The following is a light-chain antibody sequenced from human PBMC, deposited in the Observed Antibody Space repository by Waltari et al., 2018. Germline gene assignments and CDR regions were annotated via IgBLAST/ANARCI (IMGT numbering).Light chain of an antibody. V-gene: IGLV2-14*03. CDR1: SSDVGGYNY. J-gene: IGLJ1*01. CDR3: SSYTSSSTIYV. Sequence: QSALTQPASVSGSPGQSITISCTGTSSDVGGYNYVSLYQQHPGKAPKLMIYDVSNRPSGVSNRFSGSKSGNTASLTISGLQAEDEADYYCSSYTSSSTIYVFGTGTKVTVL. CDR2: DVS.